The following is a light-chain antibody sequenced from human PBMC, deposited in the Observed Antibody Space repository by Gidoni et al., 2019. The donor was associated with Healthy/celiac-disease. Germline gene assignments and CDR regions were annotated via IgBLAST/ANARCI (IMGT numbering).Light chain of an antibody. V-gene: IGKV3-20*01. Sequence: EIVLTQSPGTLSLSPGERATLSCRASQSVSGTYLAWYQQRPGQAPRLLIYDASIRTAGIPDRFSGSGSGTDFTLTISRLDPEDFAVYYCHHYGSSPRFGGXTKVEIK. J-gene: IGKJ4*01. CDR1: QSVSGTY. CDR2: DAS. CDR3: HHYGSSPR.